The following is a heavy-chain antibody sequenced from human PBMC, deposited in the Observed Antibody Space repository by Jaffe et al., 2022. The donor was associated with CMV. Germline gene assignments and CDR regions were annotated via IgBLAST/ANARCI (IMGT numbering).Heavy chain of an antibody. CDR2: ISSSSSTI. D-gene: IGHD3-3*01. CDR3: ARDGVVIMGYYYYGMDV. J-gene: IGHJ6*02. Sequence: EVQLVESGGGLVQPGGSLRLSCAASGFTFSSYSMNWVRQAPGKGLEWVSYISSSSSTIYYADSVKGRFTISRDNAKNSLYLQMNSLRDEDTAVYYCARDGVVIMGYYYYGMDVWGQGTTVTVSS. CDR1: GFTFSSYS. V-gene: IGHV3-48*02.